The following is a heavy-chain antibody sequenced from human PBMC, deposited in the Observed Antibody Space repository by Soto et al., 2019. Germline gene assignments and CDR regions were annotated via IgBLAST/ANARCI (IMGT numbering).Heavy chain of an antibody. J-gene: IGHJ6*02. CDR3: ARGADTTYGMDV. CDR2: TYYRSKWYN. CDR1: GDSVSSNSAA. Sequence: SPTLSLTCAISGDSVSSNSAAWNWIRHSPSRGLEWLGRTYYRSKWYNDYAVSVKSRITINPDTSKNQFSLQLNSVTPEDTAVYYWARGADTTYGMDVWGQGTTVTVSS. D-gene: IGHD5-18*01. V-gene: IGHV6-1*01.